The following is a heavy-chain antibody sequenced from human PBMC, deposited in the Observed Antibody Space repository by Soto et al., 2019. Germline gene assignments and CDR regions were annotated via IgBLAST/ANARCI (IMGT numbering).Heavy chain of an antibody. Sequence: PRESLKISFKGSGYSFTSYWIGWVRQMPGKGLDWMGIIYPGDSDTRYSPSFQGQVTISADKSISTAYLQWSSLKASDTAMYYCARHSEAARPRDPYYYYGMDVWGQGTTVTVSS. CDR3: ARHSEAARPRDPYYYYGMDV. CDR2: IYPGDSDT. CDR1: GYSFTSYW. J-gene: IGHJ6*02. V-gene: IGHV5-51*01. D-gene: IGHD6-6*01.